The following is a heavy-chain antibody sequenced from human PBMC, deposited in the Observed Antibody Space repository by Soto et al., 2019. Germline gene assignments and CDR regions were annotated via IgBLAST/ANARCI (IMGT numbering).Heavy chain of an antibody. CDR2: IYYSGST. D-gene: IGHD6-13*01. CDR1: GGSISSYY. Sequence: SETLSLTCTVSGGSISSYYWSWIRQPPGKGLEWIGYIYYSGSTNYNPSLKSRVTISVDTSENQFSLKLSSVTAAGAAVYYCARGGGIAAAAFDYWGQGTLVTVSS. V-gene: IGHV4-59*01. CDR3: ARGGGIAAAAFDY. J-gene: IGHJ4*02.